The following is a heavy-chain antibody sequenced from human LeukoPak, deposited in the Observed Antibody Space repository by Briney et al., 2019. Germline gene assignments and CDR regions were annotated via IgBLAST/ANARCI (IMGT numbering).Heavy chain of an antibody. J-gene: IGHJ3*02. V-gene: IGHV5-51*01. CDR2: IYPGDSDT. D-gene: IGHD2-2*01. Sequence: GESLKISCKGSGYIFTTYWIGWVRLMPGKGLEWMGIIYPGDSDTRYSPSFQGQVTISADRSINTAYLQWSSLKASNTAMYYCARGDAFYHAFDIWGQGTMVTVSS. CDR3: ARGDAFYHAFDI. CDR1: GYIFTTYW.